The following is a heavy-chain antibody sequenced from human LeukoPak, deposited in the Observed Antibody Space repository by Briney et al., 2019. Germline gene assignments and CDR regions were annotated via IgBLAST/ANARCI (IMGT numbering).Heavy chain of an antibody. CDR2: ISGSAGST. CDR1: GFTFSSYA. D-gene: IGHD2-2*01. V-gene: IGHV3-23*01. CDR3: AMHHCSSTSCYARQY. Sequence: GGSLRLSCAASGFTFSSYAMSWVRQPPGKGLEWVSTISGSAGSTYYADSVKGRFTISRDNSKNTLYLQMNSLRAEDTAVYYCAMHHCSSTSCYARQYWGQGTLVTVSS. J-gene: IGHJ4*02.